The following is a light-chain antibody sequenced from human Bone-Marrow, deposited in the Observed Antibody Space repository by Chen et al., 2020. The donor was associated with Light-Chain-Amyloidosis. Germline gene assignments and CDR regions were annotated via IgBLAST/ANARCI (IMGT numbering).Light chain of an antibody. CDR3: HQYYTYPWT. CDR1: QSIRSW. CDR2: ATS. J-gene: IGKJ1*01. Sequence: DIQLTQTPSTLSASIGDRVTLTRRASQSIRSWLAWYQQKPGKAPRLLIYATSTLHSGVPSRFSGSGSGTDFTLTITDLQPDDFTTYYCHQYYTYPWTFGQGTKVDLK. V-gene: IGKV1-5*01.